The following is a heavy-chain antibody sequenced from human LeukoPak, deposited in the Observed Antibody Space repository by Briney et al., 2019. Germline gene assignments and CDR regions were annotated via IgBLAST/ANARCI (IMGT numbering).Heavy chain of an antibody. Sequence: SETLSLTCTVSGGSISTYYWNWIRQHPGKGLEWIGYIYYSGSTYYNPSLKSRVTISVDTSKNQFSLKLSSVTAADTAVYYCARDRVSAGHYYYYGMDVWGQGTTVTVSS. CDR1: GGSISTYY. CDR2: IYYSGST. CDR3: ARDRVSAGHYYYYGMDV. J-gene: IGHJ6*02. D-gene: IGHD5-24*01. V-gene: IGHV4-59*06.